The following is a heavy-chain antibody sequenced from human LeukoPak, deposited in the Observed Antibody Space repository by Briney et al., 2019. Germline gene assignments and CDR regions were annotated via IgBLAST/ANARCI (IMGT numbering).Heavy chain of an antibody. J-gene: IGHJ4*02. D-gene: IGHD3-10*01. V-gene: IGHV3-73*01. Sequence: GGSLRLSCAASGFTFSDHYMDWVRQASGKGLEWVGHIRSKANNYATIYAASVKGRFTISRDDSKNTAYLQMNSLKTEDTAVYYCARPSQYGSGTDYYFDSWGRGTLVTVSS. CDR1: GFTFSDHY. CDR2: IRSKANNYAT. CDR3: ARPSQYGSGTDYYFDS.